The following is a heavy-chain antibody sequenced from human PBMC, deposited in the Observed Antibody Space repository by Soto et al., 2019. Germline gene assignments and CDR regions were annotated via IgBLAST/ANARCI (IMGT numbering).Heavy chain of an antibody. J-gene: IGHJ5*01. D-gene: IGHD1-1*01. V-gene: IGHV3-48*02. Sequence: GGSLRLSVRASDFTFRAYGLAWVRNQPGKGLEWIPYITASSATIYNANSVKGRFTISRDNAKNTLYLLMNSLREGDKAVYYCSRDNEMTRSFDPWGQGTPVTVSS. CDR2: ITASSATI. CDR3: SRDNEMTRSFDP. CDR1: DFTFRAYG.